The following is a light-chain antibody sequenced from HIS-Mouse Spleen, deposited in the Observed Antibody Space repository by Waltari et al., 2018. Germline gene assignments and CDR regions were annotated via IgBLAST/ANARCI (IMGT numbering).Light chain of an antibody. CDR3: NSRDSSGNHVV. J-gene: IGLJ2*01. CDR1: SLRSYY. CDR2: GKN. V-gene: IGLV3-19*01. Sequence: SSELTQDPAVSVALGQTVRITFQGDSLRSYYARWYQQKPGQAPVLGIYGKNNRPSGIPDRFSGSSSGNTASLTITGAQAEDEADYYCNSRDSSGNHVVFGGGTKLTVL.